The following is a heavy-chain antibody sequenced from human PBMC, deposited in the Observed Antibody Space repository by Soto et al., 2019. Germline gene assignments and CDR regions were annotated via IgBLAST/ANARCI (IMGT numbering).Heavy chain of an antibody. V-gene: IGHV1-58*01. J-gene: IGHJ4*02. Sequence: VNCSCKASGFALTSYAGWRGRLAGGQRLEWIGWIVVGSGNTNYAQKFQERFTITRDMSTSTAYMELSSLRSEDTAVYYGADATYCTTGVWADWGQGTLVTVSS. CDR2: IVVGSGNT. CDR3: ADATYCTTGVWAD. D-gene: IGHD2-8*01. CDR1: GFALTSYA.